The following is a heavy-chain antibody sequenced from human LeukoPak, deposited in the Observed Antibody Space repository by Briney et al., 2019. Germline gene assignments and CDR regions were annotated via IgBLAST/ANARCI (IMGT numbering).Heavy chain of an antibody. V-gene: IGHV5-51*01. D-gene: IGHD2/OR15-2a*01. J-gene: IGHJ5*02. Sequence: GESLKISCKASGYGFSNYWIGWVRQLPGKGPEWVGFIYPADSSTRYSPSFQCQVTISADKSIGTAYLQCSSLKAPDTVMYYCARRYSHTTANDHWGQGTLVTVSS. CDR2: IYPADSST. CDR1: GYGFSNYW. CDR3: ARRYSHTTANDH.